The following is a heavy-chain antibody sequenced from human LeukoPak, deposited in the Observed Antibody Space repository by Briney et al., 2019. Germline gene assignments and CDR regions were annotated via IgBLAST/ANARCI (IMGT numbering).Heavy chain of an antibody. CDR1: GYSFTSYW. CDR3: ARKVIAAAGPFDY. J-gene: IGHJ4*02. Sequence: GESLKISCKGSGYSFTSYWVGWVRQMPGKGLEWMGIIYPGDSDTRYSPSFQGQVTISADKSISTAYLQWSSLKASDTAMYYCARKVIAAAGPFDYWGQGTQVTVSS. V-gene: IGHV5-51*01. CDR2: IYPGDSDT. D-gene: IGHD6-13*01.